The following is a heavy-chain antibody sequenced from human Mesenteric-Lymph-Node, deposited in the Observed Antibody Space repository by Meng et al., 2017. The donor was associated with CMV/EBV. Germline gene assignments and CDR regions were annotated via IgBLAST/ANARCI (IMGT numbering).Heavy chain of an antibody. V-gene: IGHV3-7*01. CDR3: ARYYGGNFDY. CDR1: GFTFSSYW. D-gene: IGHD4-23*01. Sequence: GESLKISCAASGFTFSSYWMSWVRQAPGKGLEWVANIKQDGSEKYYVDSVKGRFTISRDNAKNSLYLQMNSLRAEDTAVYYCARYYGGNFDYWGQGTLVTSPQ. CDR2: IKQDGSEK. J-gene: IGHJ4*02.